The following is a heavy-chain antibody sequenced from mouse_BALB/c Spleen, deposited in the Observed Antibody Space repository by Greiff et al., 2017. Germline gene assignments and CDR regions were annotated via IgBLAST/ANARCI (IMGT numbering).Heavy chain of an antibody. CDR3: ARAMSTADGYYFDY. CDR1: GFNIKDTY. V-gene: IGHV14-3*02. Sequence: VQLQQSGAELVKPGASVKLSCKASGFNIKDTYMHWVKQRPEQGLEWIGRIDPANGNTKYDPKFQGKATITADTSSNTAYLQLSSLTSEDTSVYYCARAMSTADGYYFDYWGQGTTLTVSS. D-gene: IGHD2-4*01. CDR2: IDPANGNT. J-gene: IGHJ2*01.